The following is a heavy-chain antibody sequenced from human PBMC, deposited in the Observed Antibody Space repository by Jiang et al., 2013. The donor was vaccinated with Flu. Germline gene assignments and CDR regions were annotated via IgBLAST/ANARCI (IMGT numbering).Heavy chain of an antibody. CDR1: GGSVSSGSYV. CDR3: ASMVAAAGTYREADFDY. D-gene: IGHD6-13*01. CDR2: ISYSGST. V-gene: IGHV4-61*01. J-gene: IGHJ4*02. Sequence: LTCTVSGGSVSSGSYVLELDPAAPGKGLEWIGYISYSGSTNYSPSLKSRVTISVDTSKNQFSLKLSSVTAADTAVYYCASMVAAAGTYREADFDYWGQGTLVTVSS.